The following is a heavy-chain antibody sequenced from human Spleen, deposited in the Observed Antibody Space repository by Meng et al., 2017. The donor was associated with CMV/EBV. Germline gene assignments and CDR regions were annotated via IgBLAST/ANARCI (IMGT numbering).Heavy chain of an antibody. CDR1: GFNFRKYD. J-gene: IGHJ3*01. V-gene: IGHV3-30-3*01. D-gene: IGHD2-2*01. CDR2: ISYDVDYK. CDR3: ATPVIVEPTANGENAFDV. Sequence: GESLKISCAASGFNFRKYDMHWVRQAPGKGLEWVAIISYDVDYKYYADSVKGRFTISRDNSKNTLYLQMNSLRTEDAAVYYCATPVIVEPTANGENAFDVWGQGTMVTVSS.